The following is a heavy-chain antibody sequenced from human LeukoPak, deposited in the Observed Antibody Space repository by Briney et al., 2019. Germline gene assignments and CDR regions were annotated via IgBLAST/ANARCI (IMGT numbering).Heavy chain of an antibody. CDR1: GYSFNSQG. V-gene: IGHV1-2*02. CDR3: ARAGGRSWFDP. CDR2: INPNSGGT. Sequence: ASVKVSCKASGYSFNSQGMNWVRQAPGQGLEWMGWINPNSGGTNYAQKFQGRVTMTTDTSMSTAYMELSRLTSDDTAVYYCARAGGRSWFDPWGQGTLVTVSS. J-gene: IGHJ5*02.